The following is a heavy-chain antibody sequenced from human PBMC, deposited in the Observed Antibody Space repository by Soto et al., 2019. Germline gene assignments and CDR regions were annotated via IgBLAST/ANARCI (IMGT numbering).Heavy chain of an antibody. J-gene: IGHJ4*02. D-gene: IGHD1-7*01. Sequence: GASVKVSCKASGYTFTSYGISWVRQAPGQGLEWMGWISAYNGNTNYAQKLQGRVTMTTDTSTSTAYMELRSLRSDDTAVYYCARFARGWNYVRFDYWGQGTLVTVSS. CDR2: ISAYNGNT. V-gene: IGHV1-18*01. CDR3: ARFARGWNYVRFDY. CDR1: GYTFTSYG.